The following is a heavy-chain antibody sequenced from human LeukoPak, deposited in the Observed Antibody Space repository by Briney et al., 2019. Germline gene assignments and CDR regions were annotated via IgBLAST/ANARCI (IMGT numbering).Heavy chain of an antibody. Sequence: ASVKVSCKASGYTFTSYGISWVRQAPGQGLEWMGGIIPIFGTANYAQKFQGRVTITTDESTSTAYMELSSLRSEDTAVYYCARATQLWGHYYYMDVWGKGTTVTVSS. CDR2: IIPIFGTA. CDR1: GYTFTSYG. CDR3: ARATQLWGHYYYMDV. D-gene: IGHD5-18*01. V-gene: IGHV1-69*05. J-gene: IGHJ6*03.